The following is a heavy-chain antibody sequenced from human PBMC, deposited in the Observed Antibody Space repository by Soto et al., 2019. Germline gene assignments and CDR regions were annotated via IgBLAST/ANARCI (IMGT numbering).Heavy chain of an antibody. CDR1: GGSISSSSYY. J-gene: IGHJ4*02. CDR3: ASLRDLKYYDILTVYSFDY. V-gene: IGHV4-39*01. Sequence: QLQLQESGPGLVKPSETLSLTCTVSGGSISSSSYYWGWIRQPPGKGLEWIWSIYYSGSTYYNPSLKSRFTISVETSKNLLSLRLYSVTAAVTAVYYCASLRDLKYYDILTVYSFDYWGQGTLVTVSS. D-gene: IGHD3-9*01. CDR2: IYYSGST.